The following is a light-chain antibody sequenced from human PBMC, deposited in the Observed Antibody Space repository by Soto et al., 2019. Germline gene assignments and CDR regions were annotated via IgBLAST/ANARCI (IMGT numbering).Light chain of an antibody. CDR3: QKRYSTLWK. J-gene: IGKJ1*01. Sequence: VMTHSPATLSVPPLSMANLSYTAGQSLRSSLAWYQQKPGQAPRLLMNDASTRAEGIPARFSGSGSGTIVSLPITSLQSDDVAAYYCQKRYSTLWKFGQGTKVDIK. CDR1: QSLRSS. CDR2: DAS. V-gene: IGKV3-15*01.